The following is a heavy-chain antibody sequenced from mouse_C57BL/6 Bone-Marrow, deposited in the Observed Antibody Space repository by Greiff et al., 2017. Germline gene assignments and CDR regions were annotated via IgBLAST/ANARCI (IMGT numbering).Heavy chain of an antibody. J-gene: IGHJ4*01. CDR3: ARDIGYSNYVNAMDY. V-gene: IGHV5-4*01. CDR1: GFTFSSYA. D-gene: IGHD2-5*01. CDR2: ISDGGSYT. Sequence: EVMLVESGGGLVKPGGSLKLSCAASGFTFSSYAMSWVRQTPEKRLEWVATISDGGSYTYYPDNVKGRFTISRDNAKNNLYLQMSHLKSEDTAMYYCARDIGYSNYVNAMDYWGQGTSVTVSS.